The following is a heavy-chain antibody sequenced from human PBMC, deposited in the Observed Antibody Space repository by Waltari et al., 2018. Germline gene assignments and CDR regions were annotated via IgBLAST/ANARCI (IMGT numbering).Heavy chain of an antibody. CDR1: GFTFSSYA. J-gene: IGHJ6*02. CDR2: ISYDGSNK. CDR3: ARVGSLDDFWSGLDGPEDVHGMDV. V-gene: IGHV3-30*01. Sequence: VESGGGVVQPGRSLRLSCAASGFTFSSYAMHWVRQAPGKGLEWVAVISYDGSNKYYADSVKGRFTISRDNSKNTLYLQMNSLRAEDTAVYYCARVGSLDDFWSGLDGPEDVHGMDVWGQGTTVTVSS. D-gene: IGHD3-3*01.